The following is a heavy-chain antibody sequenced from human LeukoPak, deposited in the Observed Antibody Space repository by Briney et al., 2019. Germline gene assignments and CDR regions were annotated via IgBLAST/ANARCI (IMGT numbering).Heavy chain of an antibody. J-gene: IGHJ4*02. Sequence: ASVKVSCKVSGYTLTELSMHWVRQAPGKGLEWMGGFDPEDGETIYAQKFQGRVTMTEDTSTDTAYMELSSLRSEDTAVYYCATDPLYSGSPGYWGQGTLVTVSS. CDR2: FDPEDGET. CDR3: ATDPLYSGSPGY. D-gene: IGHD1-26*01. CDR1: GYTLTELS. V-gene: IGHV1-24*01.